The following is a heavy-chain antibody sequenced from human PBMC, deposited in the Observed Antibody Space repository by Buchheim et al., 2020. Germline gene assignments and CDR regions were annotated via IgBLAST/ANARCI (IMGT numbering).Heavy chain of an antibody. CDR1: GFIFSSFG. Sequence: VQLVESGGGLVQPGGSLRLSCAASGFIFSSFGMHWVRQAPGKGLEWVAVISYDGTNTYYADSVKGRFTISRDNTKNTLYLQMNSLRAEDTAVYYCAKCGVQFTGYSYGDFDFWGQGTL. CDR3: AKCGVQFTGYSYGDFDF. J-gene: IGHJ4*02. V-gene: IGHV3-30*18. D-gene: IGHD5-18*01. CDR2: ISYDGTNT.